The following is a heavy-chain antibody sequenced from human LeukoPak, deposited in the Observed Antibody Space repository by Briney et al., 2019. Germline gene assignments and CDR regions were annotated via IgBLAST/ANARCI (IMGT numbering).Heavy chain of an antibody. Sequence: GASVKVSCKASGYTFTSYDINWVRQATGQGLEWMGWMNPNSGNTGYAQKFQGRVTMTRNTSISTAYMELSSLRSEDTAVYYCARRSGSTEGLDYWGQGTLVTVSS. CDR2: MNPNSGNT. V-gene: IGHV1-8*01. J-gene: IGHJ4*02. CDR3: ARRSGSTEGLDY. CDR1: GYTFTSYD.